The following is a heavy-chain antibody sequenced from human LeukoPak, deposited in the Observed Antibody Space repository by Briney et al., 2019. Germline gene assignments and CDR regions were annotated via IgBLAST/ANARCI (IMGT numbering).Heavy chain of an antibody. CDR1: GASNSHFY. J-gene: IGHJ4*02. D-gene: IGHD1-26*01. CDR2: VHTSGGS. CDR3: ARLGSYHDF. Sequence: ASETLSFTCTVSGASNSHFYWSWIRQTPEKGLEWMGHVHTSGGSTYYPSLKTRLTMSIDTSRSQLSLKLTSVTAADTAVYFCARLGSYHDFWGQGALVTVSS. V-gene: IGHV4-4*09.